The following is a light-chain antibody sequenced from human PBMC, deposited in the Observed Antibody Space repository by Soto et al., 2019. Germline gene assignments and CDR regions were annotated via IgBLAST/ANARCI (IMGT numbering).Light chain of an antibody. Sequence: QSVLTQPPSVSAAPGQRVTISCSGSSSNIGSNDVSWYQQFPGTAPKLLIYDKNERPSGIPDRFSASKSGTSATLGITGLQTGDEADYYCGAWDHVLNVGVFGGGTKLTVL. CDR2: DKN. J-gene: IGLJ3*02. CDR1: SSNIGSND. V-gene: IGLV1-51*01. CDR3: GAWDHVLNVGV.